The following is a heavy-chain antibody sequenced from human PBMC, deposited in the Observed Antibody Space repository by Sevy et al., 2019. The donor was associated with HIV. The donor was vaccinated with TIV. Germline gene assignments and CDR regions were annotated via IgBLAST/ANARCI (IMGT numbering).Heavy chain of an antibody. V-gene: IGHV4-59*01. D-gene: IGHD3-3*01. J-gene: IGHJ6*02. CDR3: ARDRVTIFGVATYYYGMDV. CDR2: IYYSGSP. Sequence: SETLSLTCTVSGGSISSYYWSWIRQPPGKGLEWIGYIYYSGSPNYNPSLKSRVTISVDTSKNQFSLKLSSVTAADTAVYYCARDRVTIFGVATYYYGMDVWGQGTTVTVSS. CDR1: GGSISSYY.